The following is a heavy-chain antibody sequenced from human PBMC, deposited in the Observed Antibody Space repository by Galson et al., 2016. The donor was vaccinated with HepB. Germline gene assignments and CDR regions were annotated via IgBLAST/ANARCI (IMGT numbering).Heavy chain of an antibody. Sequence: TLSLTCEVYGGSLSGYYWSWIRQPPGKGLEWVGEINHSGSTNYNPSLESRVTISVDTSKNQFSLNLSTVTAADKALYYCARETGAYKDSGMDVWGQGTTVTVSS. CDR1: GGSLSGYY. CDR2: INHSGST. CDR3: ARETGAYKDSGMDV. V-gene: IGHV4-34*01. J-gene: IGHJ6*02. D-gene: IGHD3-16*01.